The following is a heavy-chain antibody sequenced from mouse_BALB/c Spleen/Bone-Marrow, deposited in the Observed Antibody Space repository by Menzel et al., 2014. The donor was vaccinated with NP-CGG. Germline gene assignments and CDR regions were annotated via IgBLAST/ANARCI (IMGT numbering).Heavy chain of an antibody. CDR2: ISTYSGNT. CDR1: GYTFTAYA. V-gene: IGHV1-67*01. CDR3: ARNFYGSSYFDY. J-gene: IGHJ2*01. Sequence: VKLVDSGPELVRPGVSVKLSCKGSGYTFTAYAMHWVKRSHAKSLEWIGLISTYSGNTHYNQNFKGKATMTVDKSSSTAYMELARLTSEDSAIYYCARNFYGSSYFDYWGQGTTLTVSS. D-gene: IGHD1-1*01.